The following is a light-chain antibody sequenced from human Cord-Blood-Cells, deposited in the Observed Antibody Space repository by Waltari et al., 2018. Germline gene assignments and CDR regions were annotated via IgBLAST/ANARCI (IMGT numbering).Light chain of an antibody. V-gene: IGLV2-11*02. CDR1: RSDDGGSNY. CDR2: DVS. J-gene: IGLJ1*01. Sequence: QSARTQPRSVSGSQGQSVTISCSGSRSDDGGSNYVSWYQQHPGKAPKLMIYDVSKRPSGVPDRFSGSKSGNTASLTISGLQAEYEADYYCCSYAGSYTFVFGTGTKVTVL. CDR3: CSYAGSYTFV.